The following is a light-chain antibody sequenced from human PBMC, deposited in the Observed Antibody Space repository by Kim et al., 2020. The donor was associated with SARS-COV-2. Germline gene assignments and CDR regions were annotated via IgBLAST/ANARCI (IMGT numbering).Light chain of an antibody. CDR3: QAWDRTTVV. V-gene: IGLV3-1*01. CDR2: QDS. Sequence: SMSPRQQTSITCSGDKLWNKFPCWYQQKPGQSPVLVIYQDSKRPSGIPDRFSGSNSGNTATLTISGPQAIDEADYYCQAWDRTTVVFGGGTQLTVL. CDR1: KLWNKF. J-gene: IGLJ3*02.